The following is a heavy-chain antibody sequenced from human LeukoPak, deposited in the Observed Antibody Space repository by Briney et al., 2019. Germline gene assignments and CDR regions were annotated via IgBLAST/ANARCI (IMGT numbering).Heavy chain of an antibody. D-gene: IGHD3-10*01. CDR2: ISYDGSNK. CDR3: AKGDAGRGTRFDY. Sequence: GRSLRLSCAASGFTFSSYGMHWVRQAPGKGLEWVAVISYDGSNKYYADSVKGRFTISRDNSKNTLYLQMNSLRAEDTAVYYCAKGDAGRGTRFDYWGQGTLVTVSS. V-gene: IGHV3-30*18. CDR1: GFTFSSYG. J-gene: IGHJ4*02.